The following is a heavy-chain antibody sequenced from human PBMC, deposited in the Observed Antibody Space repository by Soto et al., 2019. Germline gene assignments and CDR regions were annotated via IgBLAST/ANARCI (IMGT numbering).Heavy chain of an antibody. V-gene: IGHV3-30-3*01. Sequence: GGSLRLSCVASGFTFSSYAMHWVRQAPGKGLEWVAVISYDGSNKYYADSVKGRFTISRDNSKNTLYLQMNSLRAEDTAVYYCATPRGYSGSFSFDYWGQGTLVTVSS. CDR2: ISYDGSNK. CDR1: GFTFSSYA. J-gene: IGHJ4*02. D-gene: IGHD1-26*01. CDR3: ATPRGYSGSFSFDY.